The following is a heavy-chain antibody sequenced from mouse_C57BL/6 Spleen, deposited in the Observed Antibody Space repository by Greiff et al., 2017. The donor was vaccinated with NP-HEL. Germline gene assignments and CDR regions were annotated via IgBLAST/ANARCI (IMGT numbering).Heavy chain of an antibody. D-gene: IGHD2-3*01. CDR2: IYPGDGDT. Sequence: QVQLQQSGPELVKPGASVKISCKASGYAFSSSWMNWVKQRPGKGLEWIGRIYPGDGDTNYNGKFKGKATLTADKSSRTAYMQLSSLTSEDSAVYFCARTDGYYPYYYAMDYWGQGTSVTVSS. CDR3: ARTDGYYPYYYAMDY. J-gene: IGHJ4*01. CDR1: GYAFSSSW. V-gene: IGHV1-82*01.